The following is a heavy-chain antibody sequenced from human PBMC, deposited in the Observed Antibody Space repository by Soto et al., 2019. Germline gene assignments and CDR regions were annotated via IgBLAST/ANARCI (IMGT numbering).Heavy chain of an antibody. CDR1: GFTFSSYA. D-gene: IGHD2-15*01. Sequence: GGSLRLSCSASGFTFSSYAMHWVRQAPGKGLEYVSAISSNGGSTYYADSVKGRFTISRDNSKNTLYLQMSSLRAEDTAVYYCVKDQLNCSGGSCYLFDYWGQGTLVTVS. CDR2: ISSNGGST. V-gene: IGHV3-64D*08. J-gene: IGHJ4*02. CDR3: VKDQLNCSGGSCYLFDY.